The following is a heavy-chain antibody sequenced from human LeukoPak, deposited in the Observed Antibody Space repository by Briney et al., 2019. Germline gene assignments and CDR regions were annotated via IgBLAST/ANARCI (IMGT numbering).Heavy chain of an antibody. Sequence: QPGGSLRLSCAASGFTFSSYAMNWVRRAPGKGLEWVSAINGRGDNTYYADSVKGRFTISRDNSKNTLYLQMSSLRAEDTAVYYCAKGRGSSDYWGQGTLVTVSS. CDR1: GFTFSSYA. CDR3: AKGRGSSDY. V-gene: IGHV3-23*01. J-gene: IGHJ4*02. CDR2: INGRGDNT. D-gene: IGHD3-16*01.